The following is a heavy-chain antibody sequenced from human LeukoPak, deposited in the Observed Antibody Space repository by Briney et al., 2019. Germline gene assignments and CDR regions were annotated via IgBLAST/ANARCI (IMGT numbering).Heavy chain of an antibody. CDR2: INPNSGGT. D-gene: IGHD6-19*01. J-gene: IGHJ4*02. Sequence: ASVKVSCKASGYTFTGNYMHWVRQAPGQGLEWMGWINPNSGGTNYAQKFQGRVTMTRDTSISTAYMELSRLRSDDTAVFYCATSSGWKSNIDYWGQGTLVTVSS. CDR1: GYTFTGNY. V-gene: IGHV1-2*02. CDR3: ATSSGWKSNIDY.